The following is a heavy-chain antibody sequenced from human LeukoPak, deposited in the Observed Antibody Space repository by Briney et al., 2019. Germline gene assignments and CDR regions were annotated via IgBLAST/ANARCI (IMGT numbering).Heavy chain of an antibody. V-gene: IGHV1-18*01. CDR2: ISAYNGNT. D-gene: IGHD5/OR15-5a*01. Sequence: GASVKVSCKASGYTFTSYGISWVRQAPGHALEWMGWISAYNGNTNYAQKLQRRVTMTTDTSTSTAYMELRSLRSDDTAVYFCARDEVLNWFDPWGQGTLVTVSS. J-gene: IGHJ5*02. CDR3: ARDEVLNWFDP. CDR1: GYTFTSYG.